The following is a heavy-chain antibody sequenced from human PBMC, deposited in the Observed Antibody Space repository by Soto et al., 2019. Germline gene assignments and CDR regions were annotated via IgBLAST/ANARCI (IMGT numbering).Heavy chain of an antibody. J-gene: IGHJ3*02. CDR2: VSENGGSRGGT. CDR3: ASAKAVVIAALGI. CDR1: GFTFSSSA. V-gene: IGHV3-23*01. D-gene: IGHD2-21*01. Sequence: EVQLLESGGGLVQPGGSLRISCTASGFTFSSSAMSWVRQAPGQGLEWVASVSENGGSRGGTYYADSVKGRFTISRDNSKNTLYLQMDSLRGADTAVYYCASAKAVVIAALGIWGQGTMVTVSS.